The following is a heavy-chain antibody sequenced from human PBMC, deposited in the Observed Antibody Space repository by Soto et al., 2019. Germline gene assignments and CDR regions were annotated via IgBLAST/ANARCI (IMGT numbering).Heavy chain of an antibody. V-gene: IGHV1-69*12. CDR3: ARESRYCSGGSCYFLPGIDY. CDR1: VGTFSSYA. CDR2: VIPIFGTA. J-gene: IGHJ4*02. D-gene: IGHD2-15*01. Sequence: QVQLVQSGAEVKKPGSSVKVSCKASVGTFSSYAISWVRQAPGQGLEWMGGVIPIFGTANYEQKFQGRVTITADYSTSTAYMELSSLRSEDTAVYYCARESRYCSGGSCYFLPGIDYWGQGTLVTVSS.